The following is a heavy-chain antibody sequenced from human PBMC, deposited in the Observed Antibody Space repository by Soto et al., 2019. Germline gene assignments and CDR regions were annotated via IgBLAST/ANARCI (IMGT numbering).Heavy chain of an antibody. Sequence: SETLSLTCAASGGSVSSYYWSWIRQPPGKGLEWIGYIYYSGSTNYNPSLKSRVTISVDTSKNQFSLKLSSVTAADTAVYYCARGADFWSGYFDYWGQGTLVTVSS. CDR1: GGSVSSYY. CDR2: IYYSGST. J-gene: IGHJ4*02. V-gene: IGHV4-59*02. CDR3: ARGADFWSGYFDY. D-gene: IGHD3-3*01.